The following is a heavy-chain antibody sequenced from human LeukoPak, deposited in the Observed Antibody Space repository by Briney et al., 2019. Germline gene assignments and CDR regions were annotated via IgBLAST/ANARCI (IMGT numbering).Heavy chain of an antibody. CDR3: ARLRSSSAGNFDY. V-gene: IGHV4-34*01. J-gene: IGHJ4*02. Sequence: SETLSLTCAVYGGSFSGYYWSWIRQPPGKGLEWIGEINHSGSTNYNPSLKSRVTISVDTSKNQFSLKLSSVTAADTAVYYCARLRSSSAGNFDYWGQGTLVTVSS. D-gene: IGHD6-6*01. CDR1: GGSFSGYY. CDR2: INHSGST.